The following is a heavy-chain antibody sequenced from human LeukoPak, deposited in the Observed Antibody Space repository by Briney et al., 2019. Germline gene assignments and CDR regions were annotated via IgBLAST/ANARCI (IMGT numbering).Heavy chain of an antibody. CDR3: ARSVELVRGYFDF. V-gene: IGHV3-9*01. CDR1: GFIFDDYS. D-gene: IGHD1-1*01. Sequence: GGSLRLSCAASGFIFDDYSMHWVRQAPEKGLEWVSGISWNSDSKDYADSVKGRFTISRGNAKNSLFLQVNSLRTEDTALYYCARSVELVRGYFDFWGQGTLVTVSS. CDR2: ISWNSDSK. J-gene: IGHJ4*02.